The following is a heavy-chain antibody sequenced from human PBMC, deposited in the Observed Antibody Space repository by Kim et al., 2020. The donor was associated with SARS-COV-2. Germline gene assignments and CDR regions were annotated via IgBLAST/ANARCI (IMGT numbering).Heavy chain of an antibody. CDR2: IYYSGST. D-gene: IGHD3-10*01. Sequence: SETLSLTCTVSGGSISSGDYYWSWIRQPPGKGLEWIGYIYYSGSTYYNPSLKSRVTISVDTSKNQFSLKLSSVTAADTAVYYCARDPDYGSGSYYPELSWGQGTMVTVSS. J-gene: IGHJ3*01. V-gene: IGHV4-30-4*01. CDR1: GGSISSGDYY. CDR3: ARDPDYGSGSYYPELS.